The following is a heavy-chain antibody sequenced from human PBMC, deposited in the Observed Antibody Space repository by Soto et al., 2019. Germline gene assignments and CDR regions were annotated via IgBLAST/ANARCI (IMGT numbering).Heavy chain of an antibody. Sequence: ASVKVSCKASGYTFTGYYMHWVRQAPGQGLEWMGWINPNSGGTNYAQKFQGRVTMTRDTSISTAYMELSRLRSDDTAVYYCARDGAARIAAAGYYYYGMDVWGQGTTVTVSS. CDR2: INPNSGGT. CDR3: ARDGAARIAAAGYYYYGMDV. CDR1: GYTFTGYY. V-gene: IGHV1-2*02. D-gene: IGHD6-13*01. J-gene: IGHJ6*02.